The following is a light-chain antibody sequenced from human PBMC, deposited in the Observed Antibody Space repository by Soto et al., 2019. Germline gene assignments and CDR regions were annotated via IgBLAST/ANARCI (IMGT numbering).Light chain of an antibody. J-gene: IGLJ2*01. CDR1: SGHSSYA. CDR3: QTWGTGIHVV. Sequence: QSVLTQSPSASASLGASVKLTCTLSSGHSSYAIAWHQQQPEKGPRYLMKLNSDGSHSKGDGIPVRFSGSSSGAERYLTISSLQSEDEADYYCQTWGTGIHVVFGGGTKLTVL. V-gene: IGLV4-69*01. CDR2: LNSDGSH.